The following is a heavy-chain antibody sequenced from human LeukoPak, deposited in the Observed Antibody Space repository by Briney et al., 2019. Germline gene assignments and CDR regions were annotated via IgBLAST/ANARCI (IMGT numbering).Heavy chain of an antibody. J-gene: IGHJ4*02. CDR2: IKQDGSEK. CDR3: ARGPRYFDY. CDR1: GFTFSSYW. Sequence: PGGSLRLSCEASGFTFSSYWMTWVRQAPGKGLEWVANIKQDGSEKYYVDSVKGRFTISRDNSKNSLYLQMTSLRAEDTAVYYCARGPRYFDYWGQGTLVTVSS. V-gene: IGHV3-7*01.